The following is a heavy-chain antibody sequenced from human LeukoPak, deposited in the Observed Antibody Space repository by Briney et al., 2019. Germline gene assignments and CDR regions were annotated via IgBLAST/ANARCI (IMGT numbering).Heavy chain of an antibody. CDR2: INRSGST. V-gene: IGHV4-34*01. CDR3: ARGENWFDP. J-gene: IGHJ5*02. CDR1: GGSFSGYY. Sequence: SETLSLTCAVYGGSFSGYYWSWIRQPPGKGLEWIGEINRSGSTNYNPSLKSRVTISVDTSKNQFSLKLSSVTAADTAVYYCARGENWFDPWGQGTLVTVSS.